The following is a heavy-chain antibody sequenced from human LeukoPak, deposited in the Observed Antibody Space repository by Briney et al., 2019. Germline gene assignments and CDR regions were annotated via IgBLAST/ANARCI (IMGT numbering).Heavy chain of an antibody. J-gene: IGHJ6*03. CDR2: IYSGGST. CDR3: ARLVLLRDYYMDV. CDR1: GFTFSSYA. V-gene: IGHV3-66*02. D-gene: IGHD2-15*01. Sequence: GGSLRLSCAASGFTFSSYAMSWVRQAPGKGLEWVSVIYSGGSTYYADSVKGRFTISRDNSKNTLYLQMNSLRAEDTAVYYCARLVLLRDYYMDVWGKGTTVTVSS.